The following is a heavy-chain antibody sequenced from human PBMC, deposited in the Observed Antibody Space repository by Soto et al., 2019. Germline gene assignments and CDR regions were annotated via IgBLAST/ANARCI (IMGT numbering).Heavy chain of an antibody. V-gene: IGHV1-18*01. CDR2: ISAYNGNT. Sequence: ASVKVSCKASGYTFTSYDINWVRQATGQGLEWMGWISAYNGNTNYAQKLQGRVTMTTDTSTSTAYMELRSLRSDDTAVYYCAVPPNAFDSWGQGTMVTVSS. CDR1: GYTFTSYD. J-gene: IGHJ3*02. CDR3: AVPPNAFDS.